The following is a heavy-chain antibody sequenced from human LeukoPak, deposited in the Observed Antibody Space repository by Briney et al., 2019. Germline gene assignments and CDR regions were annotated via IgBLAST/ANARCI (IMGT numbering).Heavy chain of an antibody. Sequence: SETLSLTCTVSRDSISSGSYYWTWIRQPAGKGLEWIGRIYTCESPINNPSLKNTNYNPSLKSRLTMSVDRSKNQLSLKMTAVTAADTAMYYCARDTALWTFDIWGQGTMVTVSS. CDR3: ARDTALWTFDI. J-gene: IGHJ3*02. CDR2: IYTCESPINNPSLKNT. D-gene: IGHD2-21*02. V-gene: IGHV4-61*02. CDR1: RDSISSGSYY.